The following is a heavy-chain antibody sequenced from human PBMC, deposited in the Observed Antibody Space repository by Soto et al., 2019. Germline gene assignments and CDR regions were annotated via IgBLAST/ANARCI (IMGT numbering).Heavy chain of an antibody. Sequence: SETLSLTCAVYGGSFSGYYWSWIRQPPGKGLEWIGEINHSGSTNYNPSLKSRVTISVDTSKNQFSPKLSSVTAADTAVYYCERKGSWRRHYYYYLDVWGKGTTVTVSS. CDR2: INHSGST. D-gene: IGHD3-10*01. CDR1: GGSFSGYY. CDR3: ERKGSWRRHYYYYLDV. V-gene: IGHV4-34*01. J-gene: IGHJ6*03.